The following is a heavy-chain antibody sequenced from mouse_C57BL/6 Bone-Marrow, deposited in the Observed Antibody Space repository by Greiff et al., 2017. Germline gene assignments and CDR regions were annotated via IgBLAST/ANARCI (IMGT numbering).Heavy chain of an antibody. CDR3: SEDSSVYYCACNDYYGRERD. V-gene: IGHV1-87*01. CDR2: GQGLEWIG. Sequence: QVQLQQPGPELARPWASVKISCQAFYTFSRRVHFAIRNTNYWMQWVKQRPGQGLEWIGAIFPGNGDTSYNQKFKGKATLTADQSSSTAYIHISSLKSEDSSVYYCACNDYYGRERDWGQGTTLTVSA. J-gene: IGHJ2*01. D-gene: IGHD1-1*01. CDR1: YTFSRRVH.